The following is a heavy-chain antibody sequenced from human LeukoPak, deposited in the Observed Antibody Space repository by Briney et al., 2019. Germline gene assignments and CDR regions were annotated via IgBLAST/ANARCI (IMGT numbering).Heavy chain of an antibody. CDR2: IIPILGIA. V-gene: IGHV1-69*02. CDR1: GGTFSSYS. J-gene: IGHJ5*02. Sequence: SVKVSCKASGGTFSSYSISWVRQAPGQGLEWMGRIIPILGIANYAQKFQGRVTITADKSTSTAYMELSSLRSEDTAVYYCARYTYYDFWSADNWFDPWGQGTLVTVSS. D-gene: IGHD3-3*01. CDR3: ARYTYYDFWSADNWFDP.